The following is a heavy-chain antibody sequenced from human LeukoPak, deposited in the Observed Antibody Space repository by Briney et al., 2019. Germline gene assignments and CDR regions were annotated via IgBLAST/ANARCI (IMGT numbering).Heavy chain of an antibody. CDR1: GFTFNTYT. CDR3: AKDGVNWGSYFDH. CDR2: TTGSGGST. Sequence: GGSLRLSCAASGFTFNTYTMNWVRQAPGKGLEWVSGTTGSGGSTYYADSVKGRFAIPRDNSKNTLYLQMNSLRAEDTAVYYCAKDGVNWGSYFDHWGQGTLVTVSS. D-gene: IGHD7-27*01. J-gene: IGHJ4*02. V-gene: IGHV3-23*01.